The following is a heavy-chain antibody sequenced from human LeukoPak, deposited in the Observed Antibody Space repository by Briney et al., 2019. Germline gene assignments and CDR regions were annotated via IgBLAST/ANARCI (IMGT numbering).Heavy chain of an antibody. J-gene: IGHJ4*02. D-gene: IGHD6-13*01. CDR2: IHTGGGI. CDR3: ARGMITAGGLHY. V-gene: IGHV4-4*07. Sequence: SETLSLTCTVSGGSINSDYWIWIRQPAGKGLEWIGRIHTGGGINSNPSLKSRVTMSVDTSKNQFSLKLTSVTAADTAVYYCARGMITAGGLHYWGQGTLVTVPS. CDR1: GGSINSDY.